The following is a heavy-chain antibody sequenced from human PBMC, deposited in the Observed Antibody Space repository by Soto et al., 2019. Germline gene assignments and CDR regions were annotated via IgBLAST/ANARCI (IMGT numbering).Heavy chain of an antibody. Sequence: SLRLSCAASGFTFSDHYMDWVRRAPGKGLEWVGRIRNNANRYTTEYAPSVKGRFTVSRDDSKNSLYLQMNSLKTEDTALYYCARGSPSTLTAFEYWGQGTLVTVS. CDR1: GFTFSDHY. CDR3: ARGSPSTLTAFEY. D-gene: IGHD4-4*01. J-gene: IGHJ4*02. V-gene: IGHV3-72*01. CDR2: IRNNANRYTT.